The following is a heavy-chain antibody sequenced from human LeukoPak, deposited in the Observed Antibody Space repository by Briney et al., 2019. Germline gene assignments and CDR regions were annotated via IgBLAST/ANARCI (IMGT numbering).Heavy chain of an antibody. CDR2: VSASGGTT. CDR3: ANKLRGSYYFDS. CDR1: GFTFSSYG. J-gene: IGHJ4*02. V-gene: IGHV3-23*01. D-gene: IGHD3-10*01. Sequence: PGGSLRLSCAASGFTFSSYGMTWVRQAPGKGLEWVSIVSASGGTTYYADSVKGRFTTSRDSSKNTVYLQMNSLRAEDTAVYYCANKLRGSYYFDSGGQGTLVTVSS.